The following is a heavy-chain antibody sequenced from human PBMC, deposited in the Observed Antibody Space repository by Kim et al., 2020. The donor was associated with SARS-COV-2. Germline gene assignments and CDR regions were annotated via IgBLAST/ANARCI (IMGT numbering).Heavy chain of an antibody. Sequence: GGSLRLSCAASGFTFSSYSMNWVRQAPGKGLEWVSSISSSSSYIYYADSVKGRFTISRDNAKNSLYLQMNSLRAEDTAVYYCARDIVVVVAATDYYYYYGMDVWGQGTTVTVSS. D-gene: IGHD2-15*01. CDR3: ARDIVVVVAATDYYYYYGMDV. CDR1: GFTFSSYS. J-gene: IGHJ6*02. CDR2: ISSSSSYI. V-gene: IGHV3-21*01.